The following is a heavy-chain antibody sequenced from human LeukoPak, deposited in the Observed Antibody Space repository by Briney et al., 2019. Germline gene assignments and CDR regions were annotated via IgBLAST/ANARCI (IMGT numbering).Heavy chain of an antibody. J-gene: IGHJ4*02. CDR2: IRYDGNNK. CDR1: GFTFSSYG. D-gene: IGHD1-14*01. Sequence: GGSLRLSCAASGFTFSSYGMLWFRQAPGKGLEGVAFIRYDGNNKLYADAMKDRFTISIDNSKNTLYLHINSLRAEDTAVYYCVKDNPLDYWGQGTLVIVSS. V-gene: IGHV3-30*02. CDR3: VKDNPLDY.